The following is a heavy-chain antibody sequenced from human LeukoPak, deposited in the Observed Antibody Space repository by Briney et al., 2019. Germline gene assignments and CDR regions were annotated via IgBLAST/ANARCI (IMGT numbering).Heavy chain of an antibody. J-gene: IGHJ4*02. CDR3: ARDHGSGWYLDY. CDR2: ISSSSSYI. CDR1: GFTFSSYS. Sequence: GGSLRLSCAASGFTFSSYSMNWVRQAPGKGLEWVSSISSSSSYIYYADSVKGRFTISRDNAKNSLYLQMNSLRAEDTAVYYCARDHGSGWYLDYWGQGTLVTVSS. D-gene: IGHD6-19*01. V-gene: IGHV3-21*01.